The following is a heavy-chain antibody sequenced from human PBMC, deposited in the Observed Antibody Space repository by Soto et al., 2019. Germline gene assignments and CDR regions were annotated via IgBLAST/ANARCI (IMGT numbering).Heavy chain of an antibody. J-gene: IGHJ4*02. CDR1: GFTFSTYG. CDR3: XXXXXXXXMVFDL. D-gene: IGHD3-10*01. CDR2: VSFDGSKK. Sequence: QEQLVESGGGVVQPGRSLRLSCVVSGFTFSTYGMHWVRQAPGKGLEWVAVVSFDGSKKYTTDSVKGRFTISRDNSKXTXXXXXXXXXXXXXXXXXXXXXXXXXXMVFDLWGQGTLVTVSS. V-gene: IGHV3-30*03.